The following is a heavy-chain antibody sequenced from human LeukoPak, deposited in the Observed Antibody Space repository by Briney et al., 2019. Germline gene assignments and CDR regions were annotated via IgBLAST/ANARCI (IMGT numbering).Heavy chain of an antibody. CDR1: RYTFTSYA. J-gene: IGHJ6*02. Sequence: ASVKVSCKASRYTFTSYAMHWVRQAPGQRLEWMGWINAGNGNTKYSQTFQGRVTITRDTSASTAYMELSSLRSEDTAVYYCASGSYPVGYGMDVWGQGTTVTVSS. D-gene: IGHD1-26*01. CDR3: ASGSYPVGYGMDV. CDR2: INAGNGNT. V-gene: IGHV1-3*01.